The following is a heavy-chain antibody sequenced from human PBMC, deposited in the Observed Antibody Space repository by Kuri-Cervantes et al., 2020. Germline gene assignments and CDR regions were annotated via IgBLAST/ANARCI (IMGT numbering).Heavy chain of an antibody. J-gene: IGHJ4*02. CDR3: TRVEIRPYSGYVGGIDY. D-gene: IGHD5-12*01. Sequence: SVKVSCKASGYTFTSYGISWVRQAPGQGLEWMGGIIPVFGTANYAQKFQGRVTITADESTSTAYMELSSLRSEDTAVYYCTRVEIRPYSGYVGGIDYWGQGTLVTVSS. V-gene: IGHV1-69*13. CDR2: IIPVFGTA. CDR1: GYTFTSYG.